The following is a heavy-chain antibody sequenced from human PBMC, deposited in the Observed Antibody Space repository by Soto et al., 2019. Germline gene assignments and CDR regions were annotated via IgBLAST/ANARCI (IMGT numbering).Heavy chain of an antibody. Sequence: QVQLVESGGGVVQPGRSLRLSCAASGFTFSRYGMHWVRQAPGKGLEWVAVISYDGSNKYYTEFVKGRFTISRDKSKNTLYLQMNSLRAEDTAVYYCAKDGNELFNYYGSGDHYYGMDVWGQGTTVTVSS. CDR1: GFTFSRYG. CDR2: ISYDGSNK. CDR3: AKDGNELFNYYGSGDHYYGMDV. V-gene: IGHV3-30*18. J-gene: IGHJ6*02. D-gene: IGHD3-10*01.